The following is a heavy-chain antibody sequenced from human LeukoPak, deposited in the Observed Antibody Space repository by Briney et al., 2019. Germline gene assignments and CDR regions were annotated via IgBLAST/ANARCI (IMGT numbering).Heavy chain of an antibody. CDR1: GDSISSSLW. J-gene: IGHJ6*03. CDR2: IYHSGST. D-gene: IGHD3-10*01. V-gene: IGHV4-4*02. Sequence: SETLSLTCTVSGDSISSSLWWSWVRQPPGKRLEWIGEIYHSGSTNYNPPLRSRVTISVDKSKNQFSLNLSSVTAADTAVYYCARDRKYSGSGYYYYYMDVWGKGTTVTVSS. CDR3: ARDRKYSGSGYYYYYMDV.